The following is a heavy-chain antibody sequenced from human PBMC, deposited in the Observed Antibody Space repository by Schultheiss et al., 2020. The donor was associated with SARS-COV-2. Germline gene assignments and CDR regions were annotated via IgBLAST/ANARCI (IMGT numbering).Heavy chain of an antibody. D-gene: IGHD2-15*01. Sequence: SQTLSLTCAISGDSVSSNSAAWNWIRQSPSRGLEWLGRTYYRSKWYNDYAVSVKSRITINPDTSKNQFSLQLNSVTPEDTAVYYCARAPDCSGGSCYSGYYYYGMDVWGQGTTVTVSS. J-gene: IGHJ6*02. V-gene: IGHV6-1*01. CDR2: TYYRSKWYN. CDR3: ARAPDCSGGSCYSGYYYYGMDV. CDR1: GDSVSSNSAA.